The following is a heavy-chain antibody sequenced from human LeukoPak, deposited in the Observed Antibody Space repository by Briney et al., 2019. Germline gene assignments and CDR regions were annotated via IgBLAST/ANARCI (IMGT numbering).Heavy chain of an antibody. D-gene: IGHD6-6*01. CDR2: IYYSGST. CDR1: GGSISSYY. J-gene: IGHJ3*02. V-gene: IGHV4-59*01. CDR3: ARVNPEYRPDAFDI. Sequence: SETLSLTCTVSGGSISSYYWSWIRQPPGKGLEWIGYIYYSGSTNYNPSLKSRVTISVDTSKNQFSLKLSSVTAADTAVYYCARVNPEYRPDAFDIWGQRTMVTVSS.